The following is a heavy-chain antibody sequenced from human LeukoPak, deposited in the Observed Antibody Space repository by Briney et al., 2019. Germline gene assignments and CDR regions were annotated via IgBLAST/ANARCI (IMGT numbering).Heavy chain of an antibody. V-gene: IGHV1-69*05. CDR2: IIPIFGTA. CDR3: ARDRGSNGYQLRQDYYYYYMDV. Sequence: GASVKVSCKASGGTFSSYAISWVRQAPGQGLEWMGGIIPIFGTANYAQKFQGRVTITTDESTSTAYMELSSPRSEDTAVYYCARDRGSNGYQLRQDYYYYYMDVWGKGTTVTVSS. J-gene: IGHJ6*03. CDR1: GGTFSSYA. D-gene: IGHD2-2*01.